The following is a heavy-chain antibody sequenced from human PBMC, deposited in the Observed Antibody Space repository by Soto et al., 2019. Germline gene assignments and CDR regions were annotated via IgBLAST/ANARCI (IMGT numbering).Heavy chain of an antibody. Sequence: QVQLVQSGAEVRKPGASVQVSCKASGYTFTRYSINWVRQAPGQGLEWVGWISNYNGDTKYAEKFQGRVTQTTDTFTTTSYMDLRSLTSDDTAMYFCARGDSTGSPTGWFDPWGQGTLVTVRS. V-gene: IGHV1-18*04. CDR1: GYTFTRYS. J-gene: IGHJ5*02. D-gene: IGHD6-19*01. CDR3: ARGDSTGSPTGWFDP. CDR2: ISNYNGDT.